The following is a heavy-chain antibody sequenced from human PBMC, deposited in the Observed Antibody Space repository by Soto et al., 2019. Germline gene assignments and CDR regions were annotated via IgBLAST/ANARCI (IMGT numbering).Heavy chain of an antibody. D-gene: IGHD2-21*01. CDR3: SRTPRAHDHYSY. Sequence: RGWSLRLSCAASGFTFSSYSMNWVRQAPGKGLEWVSSISSSSSYIYYADSVKGRFTISRDNAKNSLYLQMNSLRDEDTAVYFCSRTPRAHDHYSYWGQGTLVTVSS. V-gene: IGHV3-21*01. J-gene: IGHJ4*02. CDR2: ISSSSSYI. CDR1: GFTFSSYS.